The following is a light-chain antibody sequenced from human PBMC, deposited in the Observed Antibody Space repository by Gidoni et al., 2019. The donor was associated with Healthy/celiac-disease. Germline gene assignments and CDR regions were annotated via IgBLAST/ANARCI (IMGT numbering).Light chain of an antibody. CDR1: QSISGC. V-gene: IGKV1-5*03. Sequence: QMTHSPSTLSASVGDRVTITCRASQSISGCLAWYQQKPGKAPKLLIYEASSLESGVPSGFSGSGSGTDFTLTISSLQPDDFATYYCQQYNSYSRTFGQGTKVEIK. CDR3: QQYNSYSRT. CDR2: EAS. J-gene: IGKJ1*01.